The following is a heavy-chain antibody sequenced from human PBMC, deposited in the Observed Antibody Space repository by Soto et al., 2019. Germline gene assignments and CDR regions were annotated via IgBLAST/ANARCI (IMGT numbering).Heavy chain of an antibody. CDR3: ARVPPYDILTGYYSYYFDY. V-gene: IGHV5-51*01. Sequence: GESLKISCKASGYIFIDYWIGWVRQMPGKGLEWMGIVYPRDSDTRYSPSFQGQVTISADRSTGTAFLQWRSLKASDTALYYCARVPPYDILTGYYSYYFDYWGQGTLVTVSS. CDR2: VYPRDSDT. J-gene: IGHJ4*02. CDR1: GYIFIDYW. D-gene: IGHD3-9*01.